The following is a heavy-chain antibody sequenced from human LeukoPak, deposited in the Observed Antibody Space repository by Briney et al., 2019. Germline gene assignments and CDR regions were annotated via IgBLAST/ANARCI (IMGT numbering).Heavy chain of an antibody. CDR3: AGSDPRYYYYYMDV. Sequence: SQTLSLTCTVSGGSISSGSYYWSWIRQPAGKGLEWIGRIYTSGSTNYNPSLKSRVTISVDTSKNQFSLKLSSVTAADTAVYYCAGSDPRYYYYYMDVWGKGTTVTVSS. D-gene: IGHD6-6*01. CDR2: IYTSGST. V-gene: IGHV4-61*02. J-gene: IGHJ6*03. CDR1: GGSISSGSYY.